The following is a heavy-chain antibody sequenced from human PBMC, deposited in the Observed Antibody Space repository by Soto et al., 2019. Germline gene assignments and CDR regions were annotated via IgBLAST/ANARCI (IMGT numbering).Heavy chain of an antibody. D-gene: IGHD2-21*02. CDR3: ARGLYCGGDCYSPFDY. CDR2: INHSGST. CDR1: GGSFSGYY. Sequence: SETLSLTRAVYGGSFSGYYWSWIRQPPGKGLEWIGEINHSGSTNYNPSLKSRVTISVDTSKNQFSLKLSSVTAADTAVYYCARGLYCGGDCYSPFDYWGQGTLVTVSS. V-gene: IGHV4-34*01. J-gene: IGHJ4*02.